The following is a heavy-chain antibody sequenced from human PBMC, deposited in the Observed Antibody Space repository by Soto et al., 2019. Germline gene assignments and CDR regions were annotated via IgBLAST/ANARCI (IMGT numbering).Heavy chain of an antibody. D-gene: IGHD3-22*01. CDR1: GYTFTSYY. CDR2: INPSGGST. Sequence: ASVKVSCKASGYTFTSYYMHWVRQAPGQGLEWMGIINPSGGSTSYAQKFQGRVTMTRDTSTRTVYMELSSLRSEDTAVYYCAKGGGYPLAYYYYGMDVWGPGTTVTVSS. CDR3: AKGGGYPLAYYYYGMDV. V-gene: IGHV1-46*01. J-gene: IGHJ6*02.